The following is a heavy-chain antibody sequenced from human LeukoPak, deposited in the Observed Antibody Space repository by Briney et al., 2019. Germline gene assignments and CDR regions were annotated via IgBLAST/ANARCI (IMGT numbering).Heavy chain of an antibody. V-gene: IGHV3-64D*06. D-gene: IGHD3-9*01. CDR3: VKDGDYDILLD. CDR1: GFTFSSYW. Sequence: GGSLRLSCAASGFTFSSYWMSWVRQAPGKGLEYVSAISSNGGSTYYADSVKGRFTISRDNSKNTLYLQMSSLRAEDTAVYYCVKDGDYDILLDWGQGTLVTVSS. J-gene: IGHJ4*02. CDR2: ISSNGGST.